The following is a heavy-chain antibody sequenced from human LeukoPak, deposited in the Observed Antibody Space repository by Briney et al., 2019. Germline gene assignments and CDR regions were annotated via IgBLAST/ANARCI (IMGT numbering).Heavy chain of an antibody. CDR3: ARAPLVSSTAFDP. D-gene: IGHD6-13*01. V-gene: IGHV1-8*01. J-gene: IGHJ5*02. CDR2: MNPNSGNT. Sequence: ASVKVSCKASGYTFASYDINWVRQATGQGLEWMGWMNPNSGNTGYAQKFQGRVTMTRNTSISTAYMELSSLRSEDTAVYYCARAPLVSSTAFDPWGQGTLVTVSS. CDR1: GYTFASYD.